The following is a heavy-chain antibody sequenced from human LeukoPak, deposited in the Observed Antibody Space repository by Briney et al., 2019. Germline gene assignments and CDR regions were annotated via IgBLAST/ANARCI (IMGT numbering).Heavy chain of an antibody. CDR1: GYTLTELS. CDR3: ATDPVAGTPGTFDP. J-gene: IGHJ5*02. Sequence: ASVKVSCKVSGYTLTELSMHLVRQAPGKGLEGMGGFDPEDGETIYAQKFQGRVTMTEDNSTDTAYMELSSLRSEDTAVYYCATDPVAGTPGTFDPWGQGTLVTVSS. D-gene: IGHD6-13*01. CDR2: FDPEDGET. V-gene: IGHV1-24*01.